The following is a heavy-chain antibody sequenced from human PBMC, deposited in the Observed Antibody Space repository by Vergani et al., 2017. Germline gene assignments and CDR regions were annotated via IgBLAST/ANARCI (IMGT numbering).Heavy chain of an antibody. J-gene: IGHJ6*03. CDR2: IHTGGST. CDR3: ARGGYLEKFYYYYYYMDV. Sequence: QVKLQESGPGLLKPSQTLSLTCTVSGESIRSGSHYWSWIRQPAGKGPEWIGHIHTGGSTDLNPSFRSRVTISVDTSKNQFSLKLSSVTAADTAVYYCARGGYLEKFYYYYYYMDVWGKGTTVTVSS. D-gene: IGHD2-15*01. CDR1: GESIRSGSHY. V-gene: IGHV4-61*02.